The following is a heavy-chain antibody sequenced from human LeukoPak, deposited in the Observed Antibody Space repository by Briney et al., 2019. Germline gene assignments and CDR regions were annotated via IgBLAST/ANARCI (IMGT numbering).Heavy chain of an antibody. D-gene: IGHD3-22*01. V-gene: IGHV4-39*01. J-gene: IGHJ5*02. Sequence: SETLSHTCTVSGGSISSSSYYWGWIRQPPGKGLGRIGSIYYSGSTYYNPSLKSRVTISVDTSKNQFSLKLSSVTAADTAVYYCAKTYYYDLNWFDPWGQGTLVTVSS. CDR2: IYYSGST. CDR1: GGSISSSSYY. CDR3: AKTYYYDLNWFDP.